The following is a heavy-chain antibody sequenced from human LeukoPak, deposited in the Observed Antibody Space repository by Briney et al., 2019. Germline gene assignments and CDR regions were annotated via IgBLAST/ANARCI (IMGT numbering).Heavy chain of an antibody. Sequence: GASVKVSYKASGYTFTSYDFNWVRQATGQGLEWMGWMNPNSGNTGYAQKFQGRVTMTRNTSISTAYMGLSSLRSEDTALYYCARGKAMVRGVMGSWFDPWGQGTLVTVSS. CDR1: GYTFTSYD. V-gene: IGHV1-8*01. CDR2: MNPNSGNT. J-gene: IGHJ5*02. D-gene: IGHD3-10*01. CDR3: ARGKAMVRGVMGSWFDP.